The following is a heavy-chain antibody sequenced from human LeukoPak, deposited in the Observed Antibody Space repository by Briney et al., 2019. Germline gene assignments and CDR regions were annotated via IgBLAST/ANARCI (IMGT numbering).Heavy chain of an antibody. CDR1: GGSLSDYY. Sequence: SETLSLTCAVYGGSLSDYYWSWIRQPPGKGLEWIGEINHSGSTNYNPSLKSRVTISVDTSRNQFSLKLNSATAADTAVYYCAKSNGYGLVDIWGQGTMITVSS. D-gene: IGHD3-10*01. CDR2: INHSGST. J-gene: IGHJ3*02. V-gene: IGHV4-34*01. CDR3: AKSNGYGLVDI.